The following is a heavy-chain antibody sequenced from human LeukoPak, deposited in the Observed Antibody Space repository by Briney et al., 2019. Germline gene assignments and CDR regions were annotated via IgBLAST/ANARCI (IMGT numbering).Heavy chain of an antibody. D-gene: IGHD6-13*01. CDR3: ARAAYSSTWYSRYFDL. V-gene: IGHV3-21*01. J-gene: IGHJ2*01. CDR1: GFTFSTYN. Sequence: GGSLRLSCAASGFTFSTYNMNWVRQAPGKGLEWVSSITSSSSYTFYADSVKGRFTISRDNAKNSLYLQMNSLRAEDTAVYYCARAAYSSTWYSRYFDLWGRGTLVTVSS. CDR2: ITSSSSYT.